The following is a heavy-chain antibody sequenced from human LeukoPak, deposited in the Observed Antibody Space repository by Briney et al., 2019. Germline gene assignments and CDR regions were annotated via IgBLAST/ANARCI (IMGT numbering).Heavy chain of an antibody. Sequence: GGSLRLSCAASGFTFSSYSMNWVRQAPGKGLEWVSSISSSSSYIYYADSVKGRFTISRDNAKNSLYLQMDSLRAEDTAVYYCARAGYSSGWYESFDYWGQGTLVTVSS. D-gene: IGHD6-19*01. CDR2: ISSSSSYI. CDR1: GFTFSSYS. J-gene: IGHJ4*02. V-gene: IGHV3-21*01. CDR3: ARAGYSSGWYESFDY.